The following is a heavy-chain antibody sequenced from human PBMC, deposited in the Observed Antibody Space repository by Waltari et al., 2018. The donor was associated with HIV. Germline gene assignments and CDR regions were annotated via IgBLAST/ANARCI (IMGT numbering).Heavy chain of an antibody. J-gene: IGHJ4*02. Sequence: QMQLVQSGPEVKKPGTSVKVSCTASGFTFTSSAVQWVRQARGQRLEWIGWIVVGSGNTNYAQKFQERVTITRDMSTSTAYMELSSLRSEDTAVYYCAATTSGLLAGFYWGQGTLVTVSS. CDR3: AATTSGLLAGFY. CDR1: GFTFTSSA. CDR2: IVVGSGNT. V-gene: IGHV1-58*01. D-gene: IGHD3-22*01.